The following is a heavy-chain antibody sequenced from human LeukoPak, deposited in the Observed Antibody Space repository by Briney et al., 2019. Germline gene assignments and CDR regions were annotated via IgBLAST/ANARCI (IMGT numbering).Heavy chain of an antibody. CDR3: ARDGEYSSSLVLDAFDI. J-gene: IGHJ3*02. CDR1: GGTFSSYA. Sequence: GSSVKVSCKASGGTFSSYAISWVRQAPGQGLEWMGGIIPIFGTANYAQKFQGRDTITADESTSTAYMELSSLRSEDTAVYYCARDGEYSSSLVLDAFDIWGQGTMVTVSS. CDR2: IIPIFGTA. D-gene: IGHD6-6*01. V-gene: IGHV1-69*01.